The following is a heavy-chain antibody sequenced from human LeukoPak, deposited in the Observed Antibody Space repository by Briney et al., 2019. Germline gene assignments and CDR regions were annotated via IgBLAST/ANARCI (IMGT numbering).Heavy chain of an antibody. J-gene: IGHJ4*02. CDR2: ITHSGNT. CDR3: ARRQWLGRSPFDY. V-gene: IGHV4-34*01. CDR1: VGSFSGYC. D-gene: IGHD6-19*01. Sequence: SETLSLTRAVYVGSFSGYCWNWIRQSPGKGLEWVGEITHSGNTNYNPSLKSRVTISIDTSKNQFSLKLSSVTAADTAVYYCARRQWLGRSPFDYWGQGTLGTVSS.